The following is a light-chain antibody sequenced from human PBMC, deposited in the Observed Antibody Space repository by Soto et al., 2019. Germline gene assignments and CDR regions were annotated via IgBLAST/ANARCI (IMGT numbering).Light chain of an antibody. CDR3: SSYTTGNTYV. CDR2: DVS. V-gene: IGLV2-14*01. CDR1: SSDVGVYNS. Sequence: LTQPAFVSGSPGQSITISCTGTSSDVGVYNSVSWYQQHPGKVPKLMIYDVSNRPSGVSNRFSGSKSGNTASLTISGLQAEDEADYYCSSYTTGNTYVFGSGTKVTVL. J-gene: IGLJ1*01.